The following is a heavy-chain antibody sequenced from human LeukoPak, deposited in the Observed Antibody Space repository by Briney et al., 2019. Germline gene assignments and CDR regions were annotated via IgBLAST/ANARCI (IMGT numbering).Heavy chain of an antibody. CDR2: ISSSSSYI. J-gene: IGHJ3*02. Sequence: GGSLRLSCAASGFTFSSYSMNWVRQAPGKGLEWVSSISSSSSYIYYADSVKGRFTISRDNAKNSLYLQMNSLRAEDTAVYYCARDGTYSYGYDASDIWGQGTMVTVSS. CDR1: GFTFSSYS. V-gene: IGHV3-21*01. D-gene: IGHD5-18*01. CDR3: ARDGTYSYGYDASDI.